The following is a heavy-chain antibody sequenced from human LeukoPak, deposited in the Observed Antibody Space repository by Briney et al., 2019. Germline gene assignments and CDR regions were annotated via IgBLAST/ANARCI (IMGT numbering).Heavy chain of an antibody. V-gene: IGHV3-11*04. D-gene: IGHD6-13*01. CDR3: ARDQVSIAGTGIDY. Sequence: GGSLRLSCAASGFTFGDYYMSWIRQAPGKGLEWVSYISSSGNSISYADSVKGRFTISRDNAKNSLFLQMNSLRAEDTAVYYCARDQVSIAGTGIDYWGQGTLVTVSS. CDR2: ISSSGNSI. CDR1: GFTFGDYY. J-gene: IGHJ4*02.